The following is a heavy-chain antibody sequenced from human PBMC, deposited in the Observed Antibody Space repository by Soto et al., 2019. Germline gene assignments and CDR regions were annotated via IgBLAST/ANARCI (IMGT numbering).Heavy chain of an antibody. J-gene: IGHJ5*02. Sequence: QVQLQQWGAGLLKPSETLSLTCAVYGGSFSGYYWSWIRQPPGKGLEWIGESNQSGRTNYNPSLTSRVTISVDTSENQFSLKLSSVTAADTAVYYCAGTSGTEEYNWFDPWGQGTLVTVSS. CDR2: SNQSGRT. CDR1: GGSFSGYY. V-gene: IGHV4-34*01. D-gene: IGHD3-10*01. CDR3: AGTSGTEEYNWFDP.